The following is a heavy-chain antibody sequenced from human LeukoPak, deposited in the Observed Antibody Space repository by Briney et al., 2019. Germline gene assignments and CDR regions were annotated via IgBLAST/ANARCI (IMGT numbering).Heavy chain of an antibody. V-gene: IGHV1-69*05. J-gene: IGHJ4*02. Sequence: ASVKVSCKASGGTFSSYAISWVRQAPGQGLEWMGGIIPIFGTANYAQKFQGRVTITTDESTSTAYMELSSLRSEDTAVYYCARGRVGYSSSSEFDYWGQGTLVTVSS. D-gene: IGHD6-6*01. CDR3: ARGRVGYSSSSEFDY. CDR2: IIPIFGTA. CDR1: GGTFSSYA.